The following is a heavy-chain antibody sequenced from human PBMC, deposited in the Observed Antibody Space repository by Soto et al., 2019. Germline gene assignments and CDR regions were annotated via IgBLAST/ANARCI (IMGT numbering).Heavy chain of an antibody. D-gene: IGHD3-22*01. J-gene: IGHJ4*02. CDR1: GYSFSYYG. CDR2: INTYNGNR. CDR3: ARDRLRGYDNSGFYS. V-gene: IGHV1-18*01. Sequence: VQLVQSGAEVKTPGASVKVSCTTYGYSFSYYGINWVRQAPGQGLEWMGWINTYNGNRNFAQKFEDRVTMTTATSTSTVYMEVRGLKPDDTAIYYCARDRLRGYDNSGFYSWGQGTLVSVSS.